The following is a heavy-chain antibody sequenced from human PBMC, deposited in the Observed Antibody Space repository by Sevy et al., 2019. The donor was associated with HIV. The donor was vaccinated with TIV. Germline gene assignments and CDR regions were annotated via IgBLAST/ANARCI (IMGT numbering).Heavy chain of an antibody. CDR3: AKDFTGYNGMDV. CDR2: ISYHGRDK. D-gene: IGHD3-9*01. J-gene: IGHJ6*02. CDR1: GFTFTTSG. V-gene: IGHV3-30*18. Sequence: GGSLRLSCVVSGFTFTTSGMHWVRQAPGKGLEWVAVISYHGRDKFDADSVKGRFTISRDNSDNILYLHMNSLRSEDTAVYYYAKDFTGYNGMDVWGQGTMVTVSS.